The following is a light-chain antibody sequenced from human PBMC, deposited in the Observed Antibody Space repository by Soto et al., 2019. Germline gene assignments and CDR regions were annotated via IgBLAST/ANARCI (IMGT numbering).Light chain of an antibody. CDR3: QQYYSTLIT. Sequence: DIVMTQSPDSLAVSLGERATINCKSSQSVLYSSNNKNYLAWYQQKPGQPPKLLIYWASTRESGVLDRFSGSGSGTDFTLTISSLQAEDVAVYYCQQYYSTLITFGQGTRLEIK. J-gene: IGKJ5*01. CDR2: WAS. V-gene: IGKV4-1*01. CDR1: QSVLYSSNNKNY.